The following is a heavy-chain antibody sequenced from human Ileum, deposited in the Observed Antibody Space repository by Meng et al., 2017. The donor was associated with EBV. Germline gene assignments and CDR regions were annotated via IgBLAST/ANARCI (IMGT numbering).Heavy chain of an antibody. J-gene: IGHJ4*02. CDR1: GGSISSGGHS. Sequence: HLQRPEAGSGLVKPSQTLSLTCAVSGGSISSGGHSWSWIRQPPGKGLEWIGDIQHSGSTYYNPSLKSRVTISVDRSRNQFSLKLSSVTAADTAVYYCARAHPVVYFFDYWGQGTLVTVFS. V-gene: IGHV4-30-2*01. CDR2: IQHSGST. CDR3: ARAHPVVYFFDY. D-gene: IGHD4-23*01.